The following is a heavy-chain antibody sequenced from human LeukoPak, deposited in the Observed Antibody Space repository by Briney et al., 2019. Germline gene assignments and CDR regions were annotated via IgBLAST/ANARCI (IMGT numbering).Heavy chain of an antibody. D-gene: IGHD2-2*01. CDR1: GFTFSSYA. J-gene: IGHJ4*02. CDR2: ISGSGGST. Sequence: GGSLRLTCAASGFTFSSYAMSWVRQAPGKGLEWVSAISGSGGSTYYADSVKGRFTISRDNSKNTLYLQMNSLRAEDTAVYYCAKKSEGVPAAFDYWGQGTLVTVSS. CDR3: AKKSEGVPAAFDY. V-gene: IGHV3-23*01.